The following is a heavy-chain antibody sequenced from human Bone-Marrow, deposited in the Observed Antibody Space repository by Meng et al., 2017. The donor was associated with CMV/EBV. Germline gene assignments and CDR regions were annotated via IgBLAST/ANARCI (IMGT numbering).Heavy chain of an antibody. D-gene: IGHD6-13*01. CDR2: ISWNSGSI. CDR3: ARGGGIAAAGPNAD. V-gene: IGHV3-9*01. Sequence: SLKISCAASGFTFDDYAMHWVRQAPGKGLEWVSGISWNSGSIGYADSVKGRFTISRDNANSSLCLQLSRLRVEDTAVYYCARGGGIAAAGPNADWGQGKLVTVSS. CDR1: GFTFDDYA. J-gene: IGHJ4*02.